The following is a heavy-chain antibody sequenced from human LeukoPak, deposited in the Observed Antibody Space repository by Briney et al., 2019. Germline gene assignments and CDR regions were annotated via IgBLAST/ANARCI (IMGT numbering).Heavy chain of an antibody. D-gene: IGHD1-1*01. CDR3: ETSPATKNGYYFDY. J-gene: IGHJ4*02. V-gene: IGHV1-24*01. Sequence: PSASVKVSCKVSGYTLTGLSMHWVRQPPGKGLEWMGGFDPEDGETIYAQKFQGRVTMTEDTSTDTAYMELSSLRSEDTAVYYCETSPATKNGYYFDYWGQGTLVTVSS. CDR1: GYTLTGLS. CDR2: FDPEDGET.